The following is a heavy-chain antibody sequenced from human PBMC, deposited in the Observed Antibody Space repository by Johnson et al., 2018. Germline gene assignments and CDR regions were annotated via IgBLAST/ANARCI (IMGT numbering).Heavy chain of an antibody. Sequence: VQLVQSGGGLVKPGGSLRLSCAASGFTFSNAWMNWVRQAPGKGLEGVGRIKSKTDGGTTDYAAPVNGRFTISRDDSKNTLSLKMKSLKTEDTAVYYCTTEYDFWSGYYRDAFDIWGQGTMVTVSS. CDR3: TTEYDFWSGYYRDAFDI. V-gene: IGHV3-15*07. CDR2: IKSKTDGGTT. D-gene: IGHD3-3*01. J-gene: IGHJ3*02. CDR1: GFTFSNAW.